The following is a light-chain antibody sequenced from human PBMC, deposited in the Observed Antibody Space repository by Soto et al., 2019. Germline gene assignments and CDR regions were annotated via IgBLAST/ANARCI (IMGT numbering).Light chain of an antibody. Sequence: QSALTQPASVSGSPGQSITISCTGTSSDVGDYNYVSWYQHHPGKAPKLMIYDVTNRPSGVSNRFSGSKSGNTASLTISGLQAEDGADYYCSSYTSSSTVVFGGGTKLTVL. V-gene: IGLV2-14*03. CDR1: SSDVGDYNY. J-gene: IGLJ2*01. CDR3: SSYTSSSTVV. CDR2: DVT.